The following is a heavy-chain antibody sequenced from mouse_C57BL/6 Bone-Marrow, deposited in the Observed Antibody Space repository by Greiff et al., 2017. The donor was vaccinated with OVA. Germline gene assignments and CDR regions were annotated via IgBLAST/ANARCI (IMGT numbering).Heavy chain of an antibody. CDR2: INPSSGYT. J-gene: IGHJ2*01. D-gene: IGHD2-4*01. Sequence: VQLQQSGAELAKPGASVKLSCKASGYTFTSYWMHWVKQRPGQGLEWIGYINPSSGYTKYNQKFKGKATLTADKSSSTAYMQLSSLTYEDSAVYYCARSPIYYERVGYWGQGTTLTVSS. CDR3: ARSPIYYERVGY. CDR1: GYTFTSYW. V-gene: IGHV1-7*01.